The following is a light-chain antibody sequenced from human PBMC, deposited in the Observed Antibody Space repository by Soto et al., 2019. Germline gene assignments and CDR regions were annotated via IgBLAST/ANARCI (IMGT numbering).Light chain of an antibody. J-gene: IGKJ1*01. CDR2: KAS. CDR3: QQYNTYSA. Sequence: DIQLTQSPSTLSASVGDRVTITCRASQSISSWLAWYQQKPGKAPKLLIYKASSLESGVPSRLSGSGSGTEFTLTIRSLQPDDFATYYCQQYNTYSAFGQGTKVDIK. V-gene: IGKV1-5*03. CDR1: QSISSW.